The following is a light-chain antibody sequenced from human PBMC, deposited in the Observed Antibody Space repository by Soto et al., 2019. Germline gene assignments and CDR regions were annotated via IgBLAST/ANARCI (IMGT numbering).Light chain of an antibody. CDR2: DAS. CDR3: QQYGSIPWT. V-gene: IGKV3-20*01. Sequence: EIVLTQSRGTLSLSPGERATLSCRATESVVSNYLAWYQLKPGQAPRLLIYDASSRATGIPDRFSGSGSGTDFTLTISRLEPEDFAVYYCQQYGSIPWTFGQGTKVDIK. J-gene: IGKJ1*01. CDR1: ESVVSNY.